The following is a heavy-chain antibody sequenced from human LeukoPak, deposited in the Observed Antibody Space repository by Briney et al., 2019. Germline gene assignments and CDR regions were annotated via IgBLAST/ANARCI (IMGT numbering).Heavy chain of an antibody. Sequence: ASVKVSCKASGYTFTGYYMHWVRQAHGQGLEWMGWINPNSGGTNYAQKFQGRVTMTRDTSISTAYMELSRLRSDDTAVYYCARDLGIVVVPAGNFQHWGQGTLVTVSS. CDR1: GYTFTGYY. CDR3: ARDLGIVVVPAGNFQH. CDR2: INPNSGGT. D-gene: IGHD2-2*01. J-gene: IGHJ1*01. V-gene: IGHV1-2*02.